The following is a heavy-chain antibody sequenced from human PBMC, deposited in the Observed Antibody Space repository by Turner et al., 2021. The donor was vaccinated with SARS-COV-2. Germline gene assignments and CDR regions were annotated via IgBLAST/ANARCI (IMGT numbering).Heavy chain of an antibody. CDR3: SRSGNSQTRDNWVGP. Sequence: LQLLESGPGLVKTSDILSLSCDVSGGPINSPSKYWAWIRQTPGKGLEWIGSIHPQGRTYCSPSFRDRVTISVDLSPSQFSLRLSQLTTEDTAVYFCSRSGNSQTRDNWVGPWGRGIRVTVSS. D-gene: IGHD1-1*01. J-gene: IGHJ5*01. CDR1: GGPINSPSKY. V-gene: IGHV4-39*01. CDR2: IHPQGRT.